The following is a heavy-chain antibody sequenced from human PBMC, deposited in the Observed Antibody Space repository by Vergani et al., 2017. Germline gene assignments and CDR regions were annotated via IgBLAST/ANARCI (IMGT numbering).Heavy chain of an antibody. V-gene: IGHV5-51*01. Sequence: EVQLVQSGAEVKKPGESLKISCKGSGYSFTSYWIGWVRQMPGKGLEWMGIIYPGDSDTRYSPSFQGQVTISADKSISTAYLQWSSLKASDTAMYYCAGADYDILTGFAFDIWGQGTMVTVSS. CDR3: AGADYDILTGFAFDI. D-gene: IGHD3-9*01. CDR2: IYPGDSDT. CDR1: GYSFTSYW. J-gene: IGHJ3*02.